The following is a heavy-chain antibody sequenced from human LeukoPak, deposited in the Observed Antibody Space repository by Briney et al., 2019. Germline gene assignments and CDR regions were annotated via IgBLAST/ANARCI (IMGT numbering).Heavy chain of an antibody. Sequence: GRSLRLSCAASGFTFDDYSMHWVRQAPGKGLEWVSGISWNSGIIVYADSVKDRFTISRDNAKNSLHLQMNSLRAEDTALYYCVKDGYYGSGSFFDYWGQGTLVTVSS. J-gene: IGHJ4*02. CDR2: ISWNSGII. D-gene: IGHD3-10*01. CDR3: VKDGYYGSGSFFDY. CDR1: GFTFDDYS. V-gene: IGHV3-9*01.